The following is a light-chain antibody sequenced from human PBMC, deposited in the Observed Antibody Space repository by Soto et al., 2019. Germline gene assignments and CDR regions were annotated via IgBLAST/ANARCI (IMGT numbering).Light chain of an antibody. J-gene: IGLJ2*01. Sequence: QSALTQPPSASGSPGQSVTISCTGASSDVGGYNYVSWYQQHPGKAPKLMTYEVNKRPSGVPDRFSGSKSGNTASLTVSGLQAEDEADYYCSSYAGNNNLVFGGGTKLTVL. CDR3: SSYAGNNNLV. CDR1: SSDVGGYNY. CDR2: EVN. V-gene: IGLV2-8*01.